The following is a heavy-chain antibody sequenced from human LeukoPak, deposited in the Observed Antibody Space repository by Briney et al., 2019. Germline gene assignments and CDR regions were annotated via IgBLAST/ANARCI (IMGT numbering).Heavy chain of an antibody. CDR1: GDSIISNIYW. CDR2: TFYTGRT. J-gene: IGHJ3*01. CDR3: ARRRHNFDFYDV. D-gene: IGHD3/OR15-3a*01. Sequence: SETLSLTCTVSGDSIISNIYWWDWVRLPPGKGLEWIGATFYTGRTFYSPSLKSRVTISVDTSKNQFSLDLSSATAADTAVYYCARRRHNFDFYDVWGQGTRVTVSS. V-gene: IGHV4-39*01.